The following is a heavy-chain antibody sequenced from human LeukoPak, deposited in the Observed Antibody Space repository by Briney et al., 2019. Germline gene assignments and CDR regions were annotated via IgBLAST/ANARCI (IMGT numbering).Heavy chain of an antibody. CDR2: ISAYNGNT. V-gene: IGHV1-18*01. D-gene: IGHD1-26*01. J-gene: IGHJ6*02. Sequence: ASVKVSCKASGYTFTSYGISWVRQAPGQGLEWMGWISAYNGNTNYAQKLQGRVTMTTDTSTSTAYMELRSLRSYDTAVYYCARVGRRTGERYYYYGMDVWGQGTTVTVSS. CDR1: GYTFTSYG. CDR3: ARVGRRTGERYYYYGMDV.